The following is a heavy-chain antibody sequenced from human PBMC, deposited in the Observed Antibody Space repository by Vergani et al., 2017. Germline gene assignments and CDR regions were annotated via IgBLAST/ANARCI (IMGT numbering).Heavy chain of an antibody. CDR3: ARKTFYYDNIKGWFGP. Sequence: QVQLVESGGGVVQRGGSLRLSCATSGFTLSNYDMQWIRQGPGKGLEFVAFIQFDGSNQYYADSVKGRFTVSRDNAKNSLYLQMNSLRAEDTAVYYCARKTFYYDNIKGWFGPWGQGTLVTVSS. CDR1: GFTLSNYD. J-gene: IGHJ5*02. V-gene: IGHV3-33*05. CDR2: IQFDGSNQ. D-gene: IGHD3-16*01.